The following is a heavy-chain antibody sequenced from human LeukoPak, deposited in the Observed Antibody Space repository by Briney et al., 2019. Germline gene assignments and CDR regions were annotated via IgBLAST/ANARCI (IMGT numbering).Heavy chain of an antibody. J-gene: IGHJ2*01. CDR2: ISGSGGST. CDR1: GFTFSSYA. D-gene: IGHD3-22*01. CDR3: AKERGRSWLLPDWHFDV. V-gene: IGHV3-23*01. Sequence: PGGSLRLSCAASGFTFSSYAMSWVRQAPGKGLEWVSAISGSGGSTYYADSVKGRFTISRDNSKNTLHLQMNSLRVDDTAIYSCAKERGRSWLLPDWHFDVWGRGTLVSVSS.